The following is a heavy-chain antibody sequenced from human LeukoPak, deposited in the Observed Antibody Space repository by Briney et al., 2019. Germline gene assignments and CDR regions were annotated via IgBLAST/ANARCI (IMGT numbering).Heavy chain of an antibody. V-gene: IGHV4-39*01. J-gene: IGHJ4*02. D-gene: IGHD3-3*01. Sequence: SETLSLTCTVSGGSISSSSYYWGWIRQPPGKGLEWIGSIYYSGSTYYNPPLKSRVTISVDTSKNQFSLKLSSVTAADTAVYYCARHEDTGVLRFAIDYWGQGTLVTVSS. CDR1: GGSISSSSYY. CDR2: IYYSGST. CDR3: ARHEDTGVLRFAIDY.